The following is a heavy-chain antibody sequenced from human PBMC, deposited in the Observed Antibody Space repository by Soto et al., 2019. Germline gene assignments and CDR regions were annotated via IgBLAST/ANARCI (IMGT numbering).Heavy chain of an antibody. D-gene: IGHD1-1*01. V-gene: IGHV3-23*01. CDR3: GTTPGVIPVINSFDH. J-gene: IGHJ4*02. CDR2: ISGSGAST. Sequence: PGGSLRLSCVASGFTFNKYALAWVRQAPGKGLEWVSAISGSGASTYDADSVKGRFTISRDNSNNTLYLQMNSLRAEHTAVYYCGTTPGVIPVINSFDHWGPGTPVTVSS. CDR1: GFTFNKYA.